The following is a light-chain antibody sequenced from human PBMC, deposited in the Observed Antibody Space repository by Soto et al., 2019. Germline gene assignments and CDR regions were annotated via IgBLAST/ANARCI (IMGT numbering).Light chain of an antibody. V-gene: IGLV2-8*01. CDR3: NSYAGSNVVV. J-gene: IGLJ2*01. CDR1: SSDVGGYNF. CDR2: EVS. Sequence: QSALTQPPSASGSPGQSVTISCTGTSSDVGGYNFVSWYQQHPGKAPKLIIYEVSRRPSGVPYRFSGSKSGNTASLTVSGLQAEDEADYYCNSYAGSNVVVFGGGTKVTVL.